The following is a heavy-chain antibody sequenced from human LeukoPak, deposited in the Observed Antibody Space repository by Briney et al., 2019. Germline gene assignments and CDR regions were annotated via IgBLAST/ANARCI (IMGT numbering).Heavy chain of an antibody. J-gene: IGHJ3*02. D-gene: IGHD3-9*01. CDR2: ISAHNGNT. V-gene: IGHV1-18*01. CDR1: GYTFSRYG. Sequence: ASVKVSFKASGYTFSRYGISWVRQAPGRGLEWMGWISAHNGNTNYAQKFQGRVAMTTDTSTSTAYMELRSLRSDDTAVYYCARQSMTGNERGDDAFDIWGQGTMVTVSS. CDR3: ARQSMTGNERGDDAFDI.